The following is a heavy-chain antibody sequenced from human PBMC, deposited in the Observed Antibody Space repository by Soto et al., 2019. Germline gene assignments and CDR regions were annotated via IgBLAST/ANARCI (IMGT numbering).Heavy chain of an antibody. V-gene: IGHV3-74*01. CDR1: GFTFSYYW. CDR2: IHSDGSST. Sequence: EVQLVESGGGLVRPGGSLRLSCAASGFTFSYYWMHWVRQAPGKGLVWVSRIHSDGSSTTYADFVKGRFIISRDNARNXXXXXMNSXRVEXXXXYYCARGDRRAFDLWGQGTVVTVSS. J-gene: IGHJ3*01. CDR3: ARGDRRAFDL.